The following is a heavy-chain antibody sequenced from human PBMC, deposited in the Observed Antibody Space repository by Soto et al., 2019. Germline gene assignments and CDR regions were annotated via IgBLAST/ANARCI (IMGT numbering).Heavy chain of an antibody. J-gene: IGHJ6*02. CDR1: GGSISSYY. D-gene: IGHD3-10*01. CDR3: ARDGSDSYGLDV. Sequence: XGTLSLPCTVSGGSISSYYWSWIRQSAGKGLEWIGRIYNGGNTQYNPSLKSRVTMSADTSKNQFSLRLNSVTAADTAVYYCARDGSDSYGLDVWGQGTTVTVSS. V-gene: IGHV4-4*07. CDR2: IYNGGNT.